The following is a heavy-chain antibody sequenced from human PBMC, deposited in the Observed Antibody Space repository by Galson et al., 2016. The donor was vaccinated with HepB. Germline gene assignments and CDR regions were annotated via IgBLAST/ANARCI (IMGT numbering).Heavy chain of an antibody. CDR1: GFNLNSYS. CDR3: ARVVYGSGSYYRFYDY. CDR2: ITSSSSLI. Sequence: SLRLSCAVFGFNLNSYSMNWVRQAPGKGLEWISYITSSSSLIFYADSVKGRFTISRDNARNSLYLQMNILRDEDTAVYHCARVVYGSGSYYRFYDYWGQGTLVTVSS. V-gene: IGHV3-48*02. D-gene: IGHD3-10*01. J-gene: IGHJ4*02.